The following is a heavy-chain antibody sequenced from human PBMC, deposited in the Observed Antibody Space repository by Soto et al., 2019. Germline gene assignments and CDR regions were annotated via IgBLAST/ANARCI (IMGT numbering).Heavy chain of an antibody. CDR2: ISAYNGNT. V-gene: IGHV1-18*01. Sequence: GASVKVSCKASGYTFASYAISWMRQAPGQGLEWMGWISAYNGNTNYAQKLQGRVTMTTDTSTSTAYMELRSLRSDDTAVYYCAREDRDRETGLVPAAIDGMDVWGQGTTVTVSS. D-gene: IGHD2-2*01. CDR1: GYTFASYA. J-gene: IGHJ6*02. CDR3: AREDRDRETGLVPAAIDGMDV.